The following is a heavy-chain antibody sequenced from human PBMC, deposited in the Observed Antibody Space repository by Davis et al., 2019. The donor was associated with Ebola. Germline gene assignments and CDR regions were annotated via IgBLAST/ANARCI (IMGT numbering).Heavy chain of an antibody. CDR2: TYYRSQWFT. V-gene: IGHV6-1*01. D-gene: IGHD3/OR15-3a*01. CDR1: GDSVSSDNAA. CDR3: TRSGIMIFGIITGAMDV. J-gene: IGHJ6*02. Sequence: SQTLSLTCVISGDSVSSDNAAWHWIRQSPSRGLEWLGRTYYRSQWFTNYAMSVRGRVTISQDTSKNQFSLQLNAVTPEDTALYYCTRSGIMIFGIITGAMDVWGPGTTVTVSS.